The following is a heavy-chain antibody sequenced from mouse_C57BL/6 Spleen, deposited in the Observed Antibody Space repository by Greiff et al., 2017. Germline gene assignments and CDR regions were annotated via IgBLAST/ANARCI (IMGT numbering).Heavy chain of an antibody. CDR1: GYTFTSYW. D-gene: IGHD2-10*02. CDR2: IDPSDSYT. Sequence: VQLQQPGAELVMPGASVKLSCKASGYTFTSYWMHWVKQRPGQGLEWIGEIDPSDSYTNYNQKFKGKSTLTVDKSSSTAYMQLSSLTSEDSAVYYCARRYGNYPYYFDYWGQGTTLTVSS. CDR3: ARRYGNYPYYFDY. V-gene: IGHV1-69*01. J-gene: IGHJ2*01.